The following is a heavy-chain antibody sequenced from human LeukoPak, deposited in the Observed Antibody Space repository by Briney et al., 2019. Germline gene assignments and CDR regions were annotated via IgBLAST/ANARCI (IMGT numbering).Heavy chain of an antibody. CDR1: GFTVSSNY. V-gene: IGHV3-23*01. Sequence: PGGSLRLSCAASGFTVSSNYMSWVRQAPGKGLEWVSAISGSGGSTYYADSVKGRFTISRDNSKNTLYLQMNSLRAEDTAVYYCANLLAVAGVHGQIIDYWGQGTLVTVSS. D-gene: IGHD6-19*01. J-gene: IGHJ4*02. CDR3: ANLLAVAGVHGQIIDY. CDR2: ISGSGGST.